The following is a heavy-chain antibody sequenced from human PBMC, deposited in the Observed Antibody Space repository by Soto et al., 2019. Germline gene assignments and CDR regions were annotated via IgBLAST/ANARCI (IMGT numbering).Heavy chain of an antibody. Sequence: ASGKVSCKASGYTFISYYMDWVRQAPGQGLECMGIINPSGGSTSYAQRFQGRVTMTRDTSTSTVYMELSSLRSEDTAVYYCASDEGHYFGSGSYGYYYMDVWGKGTTVTVSS. CDR2: INPSGGST. D-gene: IGHD3-10*01. V-gene: IGHV1-46*03. CDR3: ASDEGHYFGSGSYGYYYMDV. CDR1: GYTFISYY. J-gene: IGHJ6*03.